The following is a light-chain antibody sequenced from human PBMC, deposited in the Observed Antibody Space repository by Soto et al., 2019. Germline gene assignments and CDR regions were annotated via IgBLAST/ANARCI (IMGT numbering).Light chain of an antibody. CDR2: DGS. CDR3: QQRTNWPLT. V-gene: IGKV3-11*01. Sequence: EIVMTQSPATLSLSPGERATLSCWASQSVSNSLAWYQQRPGQSPRLLIYDGSTRATGIPARFGGSGSGTDFTLTISSLETEDFAVYYCQQRTNWPLTFGGGTKVDI. CDR1: QSVSNS. J-gene: IGKJ4*01.